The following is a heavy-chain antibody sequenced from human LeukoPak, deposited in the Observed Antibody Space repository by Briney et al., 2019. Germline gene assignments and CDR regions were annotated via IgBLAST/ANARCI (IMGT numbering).Heavy chain of an antibody. CDR3: ARSTAAGTYYYYGMDV. CDR1: GFTFSSYG. J-gene: IGHJ6*02. Sequence: GGSLRLSCAASGFTFSSYGMHWVRQAPGKGLEWVAVIWHDGSNKYYADSVKGRFTISRDNSKNTLYLQMNGLRAEDTAVYYCARSTAAGTYYYYGMDVWGQGTTVTVSS. D-gene: IGHD6-13*01. CDR2: IWHDGSNK. V-gene: IGHV3-33*01.